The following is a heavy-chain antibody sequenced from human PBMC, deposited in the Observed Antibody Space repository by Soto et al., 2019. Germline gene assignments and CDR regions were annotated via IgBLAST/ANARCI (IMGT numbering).Heavy chain of an antibody. CDR1: GFTFSNAW. D-gene: IGHD3-22*01. V-gene: IGHV3-15*07. CDR2: IKSKTDGGTT. J-gene: IGHJ3*02. Sequence: EVQLVESGGGLVKPGGSLRLSCAASGFTFSNAWMNWVRQAPGKGLEWVGRIKSKTDGGTTDYAAPVKGRFTISRDDSQNTLYLQMNSLKTEDKAVYYCTTHLRYYYDSSGYYHRAGRAFDIWGQGTMVTVSS. CDR3: TTHLRYYYDSSGYYHRAGRAFDI.